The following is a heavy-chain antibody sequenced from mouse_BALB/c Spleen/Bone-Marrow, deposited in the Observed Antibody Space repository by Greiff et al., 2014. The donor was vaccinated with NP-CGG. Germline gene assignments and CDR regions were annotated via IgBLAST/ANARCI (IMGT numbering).Heavy chain of an antibody. J-gene: IGHJ4*01. CDR1: GLNIKDTY. CDR3: ARYYRYRYYAMDY. D-gene: IGHD2-14*01. V-gene: IGHV14-3*02. CDR2: IDPANGNT. Sequence: VQLQQSGAELVKPGASVKLSCTASGLNIKDTYMHWVKQRPEQGLEWIGRIDPANGNTKYDPKFQGKATITADTSSNTAYLQLSSLTSEDTAVYYCARYYRYRYYAMDYWGQGTSVTVSS.